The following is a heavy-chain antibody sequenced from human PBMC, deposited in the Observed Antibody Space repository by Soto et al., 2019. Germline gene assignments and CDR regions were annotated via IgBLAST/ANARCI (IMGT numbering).Heavy chain of an antibody. CDR3: AKGGKYYGAESYYFDL. CDR1: GFTLSTYA. V-gene: IGHV3-23*01. J-gene: IGHJ2*01. CDR2: ISASGGST. D-gene: IGHD3-10*01. Sequence: EVQLLESGGGLVQPGGSLRLSCAASGFTLSTYAVTWVRQAPGKGPEWVSAISASGGSTYYADSVRGRFTISRDNSKNTLYLQMNSLRAEDTAVYYCAKGGKYYGAESYYFDLWGRGTLVTVSS.